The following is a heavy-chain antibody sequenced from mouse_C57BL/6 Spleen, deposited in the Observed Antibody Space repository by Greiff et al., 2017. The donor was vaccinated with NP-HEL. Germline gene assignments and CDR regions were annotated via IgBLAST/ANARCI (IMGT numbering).Heavy chain of an antibody. J-gene: IGHJ4*01. Sequence: DVQLVESGGGLVKPGGSLKLSCAASGFTFSDYGMHWVRQAPEKGLGWVAYISSGSSTIYYADTVKGRFTISRDNAKNTLFLQMTSLRSEDTAMYYCARGGRQAMDYWGQGTSVTVSS. CDR2: ISSGSSTI. D-gene: IGHD2-12*01. CDR1: GFTFSDYG. CDR3: ARGGRQAMDY. V-gene: IGHV5-17*01.